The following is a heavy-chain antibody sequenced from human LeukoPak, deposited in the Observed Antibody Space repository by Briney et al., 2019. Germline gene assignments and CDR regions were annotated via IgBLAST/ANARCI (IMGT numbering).Heavy chain of an antibody. V-gene: IGHV4-4*07. Sequence: SETLSLTCTVSGGSISTYYWNWLRQPAGKGLEWIGRIDTSGSTNYNASLKSRVTMPVDMSKNQISLKLTSVTAADTAVYYCAREAYSGLYFDYWGQGTLVTVSS. J-gene: IGHJ4*02. CDR3: AREAYSGLYFDY. D-gene: IGHD5-12*01. CDR1: GGSISTYY. CDR2: IDTSGST.